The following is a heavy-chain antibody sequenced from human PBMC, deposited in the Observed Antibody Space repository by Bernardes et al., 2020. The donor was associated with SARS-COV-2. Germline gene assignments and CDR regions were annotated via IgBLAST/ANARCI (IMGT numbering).Heavy chain of an antibody. J-gene: IGHJ4*02. CDR1: GFTFSDHV. CDR3: AKIPGRLRGY. Sequence: GSLRLSCAASGFTFSDHVMDWVRQAPGKGLEWIGRIRKKADSYTTEYAASVKGRFTVSRDDSENSLYLQMNSLKTEDTAVYFCAKIPGRLRGYWGQGTQVTVAS. CDR2: IRKKADSYTT. V-gene: IGHV3-72*01.